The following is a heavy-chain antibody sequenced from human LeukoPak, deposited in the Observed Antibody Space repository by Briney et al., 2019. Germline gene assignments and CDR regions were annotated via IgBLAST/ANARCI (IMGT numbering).Heavy chain of an antibody. J-gene: IGHJ5*02. V-gene: IGHV4-59*08. CDR1: GGSISSYY. CDR2: IYYSGGT. CDR3: ASLGPYNWFDP. Sequence: SETLSLTCTVSGGSISSYYWSWIRQPPGKGLEWIGYIYYSGGTNYNPSLKSRVTISVDTSKNQFSLKLSSVTAADTAVYYYASLGPYNWFDPWGQGTLVTVSS. D-gene: IGHD7-27*01.